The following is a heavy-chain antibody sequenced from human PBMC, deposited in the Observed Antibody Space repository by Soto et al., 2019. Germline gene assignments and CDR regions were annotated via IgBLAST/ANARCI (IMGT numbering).Heavy chain of an antibody. CDR3: ARDSGGMDG. Sequence: ASVKVSCKTSGYTFTSYALHWVRQAPGQRLEWMGWINAGNGNTKYSQKFQGRVIITRDTSASTAYMELRSLRSEGTAVYYCARDSGGMDGWGQGTTVTVSS. CDR2: INAGNGNT. CDR1: GYTFTSYA. V-gene: IGHV1-3*01. J-gene: IGHJ6*02.